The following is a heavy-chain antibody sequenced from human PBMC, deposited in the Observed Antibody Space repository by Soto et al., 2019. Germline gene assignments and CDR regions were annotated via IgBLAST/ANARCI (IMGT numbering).Heavy chain of an antibody. J-gene: IGHJ6*02. CDR3: ARESSSPNYYFYGMDV. D-gene: IGHD6-6*01. CDR1: GGTFASYA. V-gene: IGHV1-69*01. CDR2: IIPLVGTP. Sequence: QVQLVQSGAEVKKPGSSVKVSCRASGGTFASYAVSWVRQAPGQGLEWMGVIIPLVGTPKYTQKFQGRVRITADDSASAAYMELTNLTSADTAVYYCARESSSPNYYFYGMDVWGQGTSVTVSS.